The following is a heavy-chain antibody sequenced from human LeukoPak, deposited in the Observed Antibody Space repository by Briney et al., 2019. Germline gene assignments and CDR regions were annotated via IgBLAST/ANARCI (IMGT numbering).Heavy chain of an antibody. CDR3: AREAYDVLTSDWFDP. D-gene: IGHD3-9*01. Sequence: SSETLSLACAVYGGSFSGYYWSWIRQPPGKGLEWIGEINHSGSTNYNPSLKSRVTISVDTSKNQFSLKPSSVTAADTAVYYCAREAYDVLTSDWFDPWGQGTLVTVSS. CDR2: INHSGST. V-gene: IGHV4-34*01. CDR1: GGSFSGYY. J-gene: IGHJ5*02.